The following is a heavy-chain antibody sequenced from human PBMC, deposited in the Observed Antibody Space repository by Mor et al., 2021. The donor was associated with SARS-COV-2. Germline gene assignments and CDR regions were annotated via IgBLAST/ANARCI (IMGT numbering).Heavy chain of an antibody. J-gene: IGHJ4*02. CDR3: ARAAGYCSGGSCSYFDY. V-gene: IGHV4-59*01. CDR2: IYYSGST. Sequence: RPPGKGLEWIGYIYYSGSTNYNPSLKSRVTISVDTSKNQFSLKLSSVTAADTAVYYCARAAGYCSGGSCSYFDYWGQGT. D-gene: IGHD2-15*01.